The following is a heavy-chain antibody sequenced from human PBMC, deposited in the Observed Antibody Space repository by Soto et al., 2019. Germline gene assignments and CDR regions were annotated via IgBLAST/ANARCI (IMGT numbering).Heavy chain of an antibody. CDR3: ARLVWSGYYKQRAGMDV. D-gene: IGHD3-3*01. J-gene: IGHJ6*02. Sequence: QVQLVQSGAEVKKPGSSVKVSCKASGGTFSSYAISWVRQAPGQGLEWMGGIIPIFGTANYAQKFQGRVTIPADESTSTAYMELSSLRSEDTAVYYCARLVWSGYYKQRAGMDVWGQGSTVTVSS. CDR2: IIPIFGTA. CDR1: GGTFSSYA. V-gene: IGHV1-69*01.